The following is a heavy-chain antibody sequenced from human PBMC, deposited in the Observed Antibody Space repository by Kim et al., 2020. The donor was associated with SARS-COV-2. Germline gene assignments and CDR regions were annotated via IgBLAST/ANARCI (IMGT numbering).Heavy chain of an antibody. CDR1: GFTFSSYW. V-gene: IGHV3-7*01. D-gene: IGHD6-13*01. CDR2: IKQDGSEK. CDR3: ARWYRYSSRSSAFDI. J-gene: IGHJ3*02. Sequence: GGSLRLSCAASGFTFSSYWMSWVHQAPGKGLEWVANIKQDGSEKYYVDSVKGRFTISRDNAKNSLYLQMNSLRAEDTAVYYCARWYRYSSRSSAFDIWGQGTMVTVSS.